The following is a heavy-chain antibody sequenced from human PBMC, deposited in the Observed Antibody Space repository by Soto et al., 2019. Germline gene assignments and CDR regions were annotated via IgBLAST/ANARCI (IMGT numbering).Heavy chain of an antibody. CDR3: ARSHGSSTSLEIYYYSDDGMDV. J-gene: IGHJ6*02. CDR2: LIPISGTA. V-gene: IGHV1-69*06. CDR1: GGTFSSYA. Sequence: QVQLVQSGAEVQKPGSSVKVSCKASGGTFSSYAIRWVRQAPGQGLEWMGGLIPISGTANDAQKFQGRVTITAAKSTSTCNMGLSSRRSEDTAVYFGARSHGSSTSLEIYYYSDDGMDVWGQGTTVNVSS. D-gene: IGHD2-2*01.